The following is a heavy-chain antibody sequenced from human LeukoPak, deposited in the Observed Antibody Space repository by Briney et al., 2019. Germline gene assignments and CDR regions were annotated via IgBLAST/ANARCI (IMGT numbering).Heavy chain of an antibody. CDR1: GFTFSSYA. J-gene: IGHJ4*02. CDR2: ISYDGSNK. V-gene: IGHV3-30-3*01. CDR3: ARERDGYNYFNY. Sequence: GGSLRLSCAASGFTFSSYAMHWVRQAPGKGLEWVAVISYDGSNKYYADSVKGRFTISRDNSKNTLYLQMNSLRAEDTAVYYCARERDGYNYFNYWGQGTLVTVSS. D-gene: IGHD5-12*01.